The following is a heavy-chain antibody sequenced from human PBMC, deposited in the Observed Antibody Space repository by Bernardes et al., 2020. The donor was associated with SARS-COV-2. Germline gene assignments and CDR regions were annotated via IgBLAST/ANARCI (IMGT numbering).Heavy chain of an antibody. CDR2: ISYDGSNK. CDR3: AKRGYSYGYDVEYFDY. V-gene: IGHV3-30*18. J-gene: IGHJ4*02. CDR1: GFTFSSYG. D-gene: IGHD5-18*01. Sequence: GGSLRLSCAASGFTFSSYGMHWVRQAPGKGLEWVAVISYDGSNKYYADSVKGRFTISRDNSKNTLYLQMNSLRAEDTAVYYCAKRGYSYGYDVEYFDYWGQGTLVTVSS.